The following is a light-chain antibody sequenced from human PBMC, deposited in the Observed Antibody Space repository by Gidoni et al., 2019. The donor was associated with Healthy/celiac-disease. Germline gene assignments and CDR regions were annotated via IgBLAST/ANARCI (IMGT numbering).Light chain of an antibody. J-gene: IGKJ5*01. Sequence: VLTQSPATLSLSPGERATLSCRASQSVSSYLAWYQQKPGQAPRLLIYDASNRATGIPARFSGSGSGTDFTLTISSLEPEDFAVYYCQQRSNWITFGQGTRLEIK. CDR3: QQRSNWIT. V-gene: IGKV3-11*01. CDR2: DAS. CDR1: QSVSSY.